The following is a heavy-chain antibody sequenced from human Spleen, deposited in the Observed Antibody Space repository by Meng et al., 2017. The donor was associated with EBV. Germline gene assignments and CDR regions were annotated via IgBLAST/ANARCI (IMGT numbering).Heavy chain of an antibody. CDR3: ARAPHWFRDYGGDY. V-gene: IGHV1-46*01. Sequence: QVQLVQSGAEVKKPGASVQVSCKASGSGYTFSSYYIHWVRQAPGQGLEWMGIINPSGDTTNYAQKFQGRVIMTRDTSTNTVYMELSSLRSEDTAVYYCARAPHWFRDYGGDYWGQGTLVTVSS. D-gene: IGHD4/OR15-4a*01. CDR2: INPSGDTT. J-gene: IGHJ4*02. CDR1: GSGYTFSSYY.